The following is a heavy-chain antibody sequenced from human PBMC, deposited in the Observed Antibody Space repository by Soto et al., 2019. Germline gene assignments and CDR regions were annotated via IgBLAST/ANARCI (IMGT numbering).Heavy chain of an antibody. Sequence: QITLKESGPPLVKPTQTLTLTCTFSGFSLSTSGVGVGWIRQPPGKALEWLALIYWDDDKRYSPSLKSRLTLTNVTSKNLVVLTMPNMDPADTATYYCAHRLVTMVRGVIFDYWGQGTLVTVSS. CDR3: AHRLVTMVRGVIFDY. D-gene: IGHD3-10*01. CDR1: GFSLSTSGVG. CDR2: IYWDDDK. V-gene: IGHV2-5*02. J-gene: IGHJ4*02.